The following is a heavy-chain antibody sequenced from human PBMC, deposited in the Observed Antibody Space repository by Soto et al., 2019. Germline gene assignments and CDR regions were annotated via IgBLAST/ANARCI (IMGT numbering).Heavy chain of an antibody. Sequence: SETLSLTCAVYGGSFSGYYCSWIRQPPGKGLEWIGEINHSGSTNYNPSLKSRVTISVDTSKNQFSLKLSSVTAADTAVYYCATLPGLRFLEWPKNPYFDYWGQGTLVTVSS. D-gene: IGHD3-3*01. CDR3: ATLPGLRFLEWPKNPYFDY. J-gene: IGHJ4*02. CDR1: GGSFSGYY. CDR2: INHSGST. V-gene: IGHV4-34*01.